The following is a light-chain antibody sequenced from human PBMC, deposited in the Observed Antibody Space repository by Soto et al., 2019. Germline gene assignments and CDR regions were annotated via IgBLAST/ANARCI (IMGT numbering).Light chain of an antibody. V-gene: IGLV2-11*01. CDR3: CSYAGSYTWV. CDR1: SSDVGVYNY. J-gene: IGLJ3*02. Sequence: QSALTQPRSVSESPGQSVTISCTGTSSDVGVYNYVSWYQHHPGKAPKLMIYDVTKRPSGVPDRFSGSKSGNTASLTISGLQAEDEADYYCCSYAGSYTWVFGGGTKLTVL. CDR2: DVT.